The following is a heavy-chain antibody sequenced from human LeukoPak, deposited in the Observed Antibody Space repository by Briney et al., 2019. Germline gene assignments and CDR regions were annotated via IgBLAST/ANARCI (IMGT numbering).Heavy chain of an antibody. Sequence: KPSQTLSLTCTVSGGSISSSSYYWGWIRQPPGKGLEWIESIYYSGSTYYNPSLKSRVTISVDTSKNQFSLKLSSVTAADTAVYYCARDVDTAMVPSFDYWGQGTLVTVSS. CDR1: GGSISSSSYY. V-gene: IGHV4-39*02. J-gene: IGHJ4*02. CDR2: IYYSGST. D-gene: IGHD5-18*01. CDR3: ARDVDTAMVPSFDY.